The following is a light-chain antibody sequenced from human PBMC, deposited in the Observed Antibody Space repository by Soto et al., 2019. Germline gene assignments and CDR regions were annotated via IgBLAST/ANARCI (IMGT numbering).Light chain of an antibody. CDR1: QGLSSW. CDR3: QQANRFPLT. Sequence: DIQMTQSPSSVSASIGDRVTITCRASQGLSSWLAWYQQKPEKAPKLVIYDASSLQCGVPSRFSGSGPGTDFTLPISSLQPEDFATYYCQQANRFPLTFGGGTKVDIK. CDR2: DAS. V-gene: IGKV1-12*01. J-gene: IGKJ4*01.